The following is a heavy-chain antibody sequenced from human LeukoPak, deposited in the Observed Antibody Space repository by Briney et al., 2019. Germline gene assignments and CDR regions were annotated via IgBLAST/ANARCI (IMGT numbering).Heavy chain of an antibody. CDR2: INHSGST. Sequence: SETLSLTCAVYVGSFSGYYWSWIRQPPGKGLEWIGEINHSGSTNYNPSLKSRVTISVDTSKNQFSLKLSSVTAADTAVYYCASTAAAGPPGDYWGQGTLVTVSS. J-gene: IGHJ4*02. CDR1: VGSFSGYY. CDR3: ASTAAAGPPGDY. D-gene: IGHD6-13*01. V-gene: IGHV4-34*01.